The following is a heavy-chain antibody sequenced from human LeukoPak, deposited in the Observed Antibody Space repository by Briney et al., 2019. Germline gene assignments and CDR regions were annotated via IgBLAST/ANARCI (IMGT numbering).Heavy chain of an antibody. CDR2: INPNSGGT. CDR3: ASKYYNGSGSPVPFDY. V-gene: IGHV1-2*02. D-gene: IGHD3-10*01. CDR1: GYTFTGYY. J-gene: IGHJ4*02. Sequence: GASVKVSCKASGYTFTGYYMHWVRQAPGQGLEWMGWINPNSGGTNYAQKFQGRVTMTRDTSISTAYMELSRLRSDDTAVYYCASKYYNGSGSPVPFDYWGQGTLVTVSS.